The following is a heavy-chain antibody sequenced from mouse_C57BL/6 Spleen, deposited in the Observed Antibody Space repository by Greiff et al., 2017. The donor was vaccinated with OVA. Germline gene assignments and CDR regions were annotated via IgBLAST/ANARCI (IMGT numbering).Heavy chain of an antibody. CDR1: GYTFTSYW. V-gene: IGHV1-64*01. CDR2: INPNSGST. CDR3: ARDDYGSSYRIDY. D-gene: IGHD1-1*01. J-gene: IGHJ2*01. Sequence: QVQLQQPGAELVKPGASVKLSCKASGYTFTSYWMHWVKQRPGQGLEWIGMINPNSGSTNYNEKFKSKATLTVDKSSSTAYMQLSSLTSEDSAVYYCARDDYGSSYRIDYWGQGTTLTVSS.